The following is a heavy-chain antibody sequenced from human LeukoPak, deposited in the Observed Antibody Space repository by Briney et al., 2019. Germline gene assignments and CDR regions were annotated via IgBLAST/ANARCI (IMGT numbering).Heavy chain of an antibody. CDR2: IKYDGSER. J-gene: IGHJ4*02. V-gene: IGHV3-7*01. Sequence: PRGSLRLSCAVTGFTFSSYWMTWVRQAPGKGLEWVANIKYDGSERYYVDSVKGRFTISRDNAKNSLYLQMTSLRAEDTAVYYCTRDNACLDHWGQGTLVTVSS. CDR1: GFTFSSYW. CDR3: TRDNACLDH. D-gene: IGHD2-2*01.